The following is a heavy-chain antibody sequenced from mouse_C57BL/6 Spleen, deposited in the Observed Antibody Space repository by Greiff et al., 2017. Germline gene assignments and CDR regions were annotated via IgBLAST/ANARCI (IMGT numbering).Heavy chain of an antibody. CDR2: IYPGNGDT. J-gene: IGHJ3*01. D-gene: IGHD2-2*01. CDR1: GYTFTSYN. CDR3: ARPVDGYDSWFAY. V-gene: IGHV1-12*01. Sequence: SGAELVRPGASVKMSCKASGYTFTSYNMHWVKQTPRQGLEWIGAIYPGNGDTSYNQKFKGKATLTVDKSSSTAYMQLSSLTSEDSAVYVCARPVDGYDSWFAYWGQGTLVTVSA.